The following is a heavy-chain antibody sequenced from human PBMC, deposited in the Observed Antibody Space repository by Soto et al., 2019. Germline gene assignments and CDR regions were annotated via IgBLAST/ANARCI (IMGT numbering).Heavy chain of an antibody. Sequence: QVQLLQSGGGVVQPGRSLRLSCVASGFMFSTYGMYWVRQAPGKGLEWVALISYDGSVKYHADFVKGRFTISRDNSKNTLYRQMDTLGPADTAVYFCASDSGPYNYWGQGSLVTVSS. CDR1: GFMFSTYG. D-gene: IGHD2-15*01. J-gene: IGHJ4*02. V-gene: IGHV3-30*03. CDR2: ISYDGSVK. CDR3: ASDSGPYNY.